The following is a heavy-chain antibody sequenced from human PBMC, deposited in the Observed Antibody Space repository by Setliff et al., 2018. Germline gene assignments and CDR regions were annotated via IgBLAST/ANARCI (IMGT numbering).Heavy chain of an antibody. D-gene: IGHD5-18*01. V-gene: IGHV1-18*01. CDR2: ISPYNGDA. Sequence: GASVKVSCKTSGYNFVTFGANWVPQVPGQGFEWMGWISPYNGDANYAQKFQGRVTMTRDTSTSTVYMELSSLRSEDTAVYYCARASLESGYNYGQGHYFDYWGQGTLVTVSS. CDR3: ARASLESGYNYGQGHYFDY. CDR1: GYNFVTFG. J-gene: IGHJ4*02.